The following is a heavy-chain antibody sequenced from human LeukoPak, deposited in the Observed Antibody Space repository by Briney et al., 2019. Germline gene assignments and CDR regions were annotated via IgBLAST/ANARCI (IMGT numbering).Heavy chain of an antibody. CDR1: GGSISGFY. V-gene: IGHV4-4*07. Sequence: SETLSLTCTVSGGSISGFYWSWIRQPAGKGLEWIGRIYTSGSTDYNPSLKSRVTMSVDKSKNQVSMKVTSVTAADTAVYYCARYFYDSSGYYYLDYWGQGTLVTVSS. J-gene: IGHJ4*02. D-gene: IGHD3-22*01. CDR2: IYTSGST. CDR3: ARYFYDSSGYYYLDY.